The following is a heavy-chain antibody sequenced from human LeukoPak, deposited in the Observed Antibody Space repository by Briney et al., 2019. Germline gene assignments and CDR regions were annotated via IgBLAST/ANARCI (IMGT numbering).Heavy chain of an antibody. Sequence: ASVKVSCNASGHTFTGYYMHWVRQAPGQGLLWMGRINPNSGVTNYEQQVQGRVTMTRDTSISTAYMELNRLGSDDTAVYYCARGAYSGSYYGSHWGQGTLLTVSS. V-gene: IGHV1-2*06. CDR1: GHTFTGYY. CDR2: INPNSGVT. CDR3: ARGAYSGSYYGSH. J-gene: IGHJ4*02. D-gene: IGHD1-26*01.